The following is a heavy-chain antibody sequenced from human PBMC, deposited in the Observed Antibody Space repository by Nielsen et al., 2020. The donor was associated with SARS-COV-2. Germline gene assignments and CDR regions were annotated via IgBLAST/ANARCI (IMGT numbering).Heavy chain of an antibody. Sequence: ASVKVSCKASGYTFSSYGISWVRQAPGQGLEWMGWISAYNGNRNYAQKFQGRVTMTTDTSTSTAYMELSSLRSEDTAVYYCARGYGDLSPAYYYYYGMDVWGQGTTVTVSS. J-gene: IGHJ6*02. CDR1: GYTFSSYG. V-gene: IGHV1-18*01. CDR3: ARGYGDLSPAYYYYYGMDV. D-gene: IGHD4-17*01. CDR2: ISAYNGNR.